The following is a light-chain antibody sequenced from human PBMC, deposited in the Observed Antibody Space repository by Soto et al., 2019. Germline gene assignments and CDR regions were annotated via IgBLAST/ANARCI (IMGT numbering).Light chain of an antibody. CDR2: GNS. J-gene: IGLJ3*02. V-gene: IGLV1-40*01. Sequence: QSVLTQPPSVSGAPGQRVTISCTGSSSNIGAGYDVHWYQQLPGTAPKLIIYGNSNRPSGVPDRFSGSKSGTSASLAITGLQAEDEADYYCQSYDSGLSGSVFGGGTKLTVL. CDR3: QSYDSGLSGSV. CDR1: SSNIGAGYD.